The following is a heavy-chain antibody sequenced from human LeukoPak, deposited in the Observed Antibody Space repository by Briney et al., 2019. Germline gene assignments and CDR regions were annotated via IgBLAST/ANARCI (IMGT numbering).Heavy chain of an antibody. CDR2: IYSGGST. Sequence: GGSLRLSCAASGFTVSSNYMSWVRQAPGKGLEWVSVIYSGGSTYYADSVKGRFTISRGNSKNTLYLQMNSLRAEDTAVYYCVDFWSGPWGQGTLVTVSS. V-gene: IGHV3-53*01. CDR1: GFTVSSNY. J-gene: IGHJ5*02. CDR3: VDFWSGP. D-gene: IGHD3-3*01.